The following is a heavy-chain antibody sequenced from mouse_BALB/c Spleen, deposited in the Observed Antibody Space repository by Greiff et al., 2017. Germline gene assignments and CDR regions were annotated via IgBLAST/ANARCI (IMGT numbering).Heavy chain of an antibody. D-gene: IGHD2-10*02. V-gene: IGHV5-6*01. CDR2: ISSGGSYT. CDR3: ARHLYGILRGFAY. CDR1: GFTFSSYG. Sequence: EVKLMESGGDLVKPGGSLKLSCAASGFTFSSYGMSWVRQTPDKRLEWVATISSGGSYTYYPDSVKGRFTISRDNAKNTLYLQMSSLKSEDTAMYYCARHLYGILRGFAYWGQGTLVTVSA. J-gene: IGHJ3*01.